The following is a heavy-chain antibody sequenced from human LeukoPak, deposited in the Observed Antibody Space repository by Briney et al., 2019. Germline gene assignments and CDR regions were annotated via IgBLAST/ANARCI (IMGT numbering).Heavy chain of an antibody. CDR3: ARSNIVVVPANWFDP. D-gene: IGHD2-2*01. Sequence: GGSLRLSCAASGFTFSSYGMNWVRQAPGKGLEWVSSISSSSSYIYYADSVKGRFTISRDNAKNSLYLQMNSLRAEDTAVYYCARSNIVVVPANWFDPWGQGTLVTVSS. V-gene: IGHV3-21*01. CDR2: ISSSSSYI. CDR1: GFTFSSYG. J-gene: IGHJ5*02.